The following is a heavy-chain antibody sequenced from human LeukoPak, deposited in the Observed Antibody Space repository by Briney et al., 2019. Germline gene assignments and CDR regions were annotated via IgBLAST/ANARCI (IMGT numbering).Heavy chain of an antibody. Sequence: ESSETLSLTCTVSGGSISSYYWGWIRQPPGKGLEWIGSIYYSGSTYYNPSLKSRVTISVDTSKNQFSLKLSSVTAADTAVYYCARHAVVGATKNWGQGTLVTVSS. J-gene: IGHJ4*02. CDR3: ARHAVVGATKN. CDR2: IYYSGST. CDR1: GGSISSYY. V-gene: IGHV4-39*01. D-gene: IGHD1-26*01.